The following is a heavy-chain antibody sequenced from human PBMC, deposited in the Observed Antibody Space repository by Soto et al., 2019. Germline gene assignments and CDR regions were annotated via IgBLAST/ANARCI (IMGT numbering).Heavy chain of an antibody. CDR1: GFSISSNY. CDR2: VYSGGKT. D-gene: IGHD2-15*01. J-gene: IGHJ4*02. V-gene: IGHV3-53*02. Sequence: EVRLVETGGGLIQSGGSLRLSCIASGFSISSNYMAWVRQVPGKGLEWVSIVYSGGKTFYADSVKGRFTISRDNSKNTFYLQMNSRRGEDTAVYFCSKGCSDYTCYLDKWGQGTLVTVSS. CDR3: SKGCSDYTCYLDK.